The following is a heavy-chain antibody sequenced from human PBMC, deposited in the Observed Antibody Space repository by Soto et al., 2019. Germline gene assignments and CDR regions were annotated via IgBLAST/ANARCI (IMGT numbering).Heavy chain of an antibody. J-gene: IGHJ6*02. D-gene: IGHD6-6*01. Sequence: SETLSLTCAVYGGSFSDYYWSWIRQPPGKGLEWIGEINHSGSTNYNPSLKGRVTISVDTSKNQFSLKLRSVTAADTAVYYCARGRVAARPPLYYYYYGMDVWGQGTTGTVSS. V-gene: IGHV4-34*01. CDR1: GGSFSDYY. CDR2: INHSGST. CDR3: ARGRVAARPPLYYYYYGMDV.